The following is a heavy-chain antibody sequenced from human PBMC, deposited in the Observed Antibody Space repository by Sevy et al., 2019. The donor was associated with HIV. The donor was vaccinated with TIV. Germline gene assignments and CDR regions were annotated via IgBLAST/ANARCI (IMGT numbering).Heavy chain of an antibody. V-gene: IGHV3-23*01. J-gene: IGHJ4*02. CDR1: GFSFSSYA. D-gene: IGHD3-10*01. CDR3: AKGGFTMVRGVFDY. Sequence: AGSLRLSCAASGFSFSSYAMSWVRQTPGKGLEWVSAIRGSGGSTYYADSVKGRFTISRDNSKNTLYLQMNSLIAEDTAVYYCAKGGFTMVRGVFDYWGQGTLVTVSS. CDR2: IRGSGGST.